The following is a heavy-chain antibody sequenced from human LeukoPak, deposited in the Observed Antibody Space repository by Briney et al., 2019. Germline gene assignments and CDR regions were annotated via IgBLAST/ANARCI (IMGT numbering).Heavy chain of an antibody. CDR1: GFTFRNFA. D-gene: IGHD2-8*01. V-gene: IGHV3-23*01. CDR3: AKDGQSFNSMYDYFDS. J-gene: IGHJ4*02. Sequence: GGSLRLSCSASGFTFRNFAISWVRQAPGKGLEWVSSIGGGDTHYADSVKGRFTISRDDSRSTVDLQMSSLRAEDTAVYYCAKDGQSFNSMYDYFDSWGQGALVTVSS. CDR2: IGGGDT.